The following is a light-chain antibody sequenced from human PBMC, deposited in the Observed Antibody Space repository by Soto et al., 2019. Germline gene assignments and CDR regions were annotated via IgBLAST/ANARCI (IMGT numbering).Light chain of an antibody. CDR1: SSDIGNYNY. J-gene: IGLJ2*01. CDR2: EVN. CDR3: SSYTSSRTLVL. Sequence: QSALTQPASVSGSPGQSITISCTGTSSDIGNYNYVSWYQQHPGRAPKLMIYEVNNRPSGVSNRFSGSKSGNTASLTISGLRAEDEAAYYCSSYTSSRTLVLFGGVTELTVL. V-gene: IGLV2-14*01.